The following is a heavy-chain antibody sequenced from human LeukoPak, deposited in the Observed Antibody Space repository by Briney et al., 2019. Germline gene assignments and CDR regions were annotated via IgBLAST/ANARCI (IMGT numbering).Heavy chain of an antibody. Sequence: ASVKVSCKASGYTFTSYDINWERQATGQGLEWMGWMNPNSGNTGYAQKFQGRVTITRNTSIGTAYMELSSLRSEDTAVYYCARVAEMATIARYYFDYWGQGTLVTVSS. CDR2: MNPNSGNT. CDR3: ARVAEMATIARYYFDY. V-gene: IGHV1-8*03. CDR1: GYTFTSYD. J-gene: IGHJ4*02. D-gene: IGHD5-24*01.